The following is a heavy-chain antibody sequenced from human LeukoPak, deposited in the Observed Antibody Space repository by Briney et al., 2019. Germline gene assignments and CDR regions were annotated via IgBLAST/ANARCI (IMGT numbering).Heavy chain of an antibody. CDR1: GYTFTGYY. Sequence: ASVKVSFKASGYTFTGYYMHWVRQAPGQGLAWMGWINPNSGGTNYSQKLQGRVTMTTDTSTSTAYMELRSLRSDDTAVYYCARQQGYAFDYWGQGTLVTVSS. D-gene: IGHD5-12*01. CDR3: ARQQGYAFDY. CDR2: INPNSGGT. J-gene: IGHJ4*02. V-gene: IGHV1-2*02.